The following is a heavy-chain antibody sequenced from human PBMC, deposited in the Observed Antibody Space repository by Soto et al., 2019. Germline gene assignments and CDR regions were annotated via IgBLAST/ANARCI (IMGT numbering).Heavy chain of an antibody. CDR1: GVTFSSYG. CDR2: IWYDGSNK. Sequence: GGSLRLSCAASGVTFSSYGMHWVRQAPGKGLEWVAVIWYDGSNKYYADSVKGRFTISRDNSKNTLYLQMNSLRAEDTAVYYCARARSRYCSGGSCYHLDYWGQGTLVTVSS. J-gene: IGHJ4*02. V-gene: IGHV3-33*01. D-gene: IGHD2-15*01. CDR3: ARARSRYCSGGSCYHLDY.